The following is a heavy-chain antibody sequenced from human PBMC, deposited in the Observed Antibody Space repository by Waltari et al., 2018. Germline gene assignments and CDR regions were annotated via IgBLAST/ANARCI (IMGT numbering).Heavy chain of an antibody. J-gene: IGHJ4*02. Sequence: DVQLVESGGGLIQPGGSLGLSCAAPGFRGSCHYMRWVRQPPGKGLEWVSVIYSDGRTFYADSVKGRFTISRDNSKNTLYLQMNSLRAEDTAVYYCAKNKGWYGDGYFDYWGQGTLITVSS. D-gene: IGHD6-19*01. CDR3: AKNKGWYGDGYFDY. V-gene: IGHV3-53*01. CDR2: IYSDGRT. CDR1: GFRGSCHY.